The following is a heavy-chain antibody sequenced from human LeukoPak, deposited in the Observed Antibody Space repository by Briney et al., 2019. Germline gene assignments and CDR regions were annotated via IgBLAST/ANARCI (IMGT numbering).Heavy chain of an antibody. CDR2: FYINGGT. J-gene: IGHJ4*02. CDR1: GGSISSGSNY. V-gene: IGHV4-61*02. D-gene: IGHD5-24*01. CDR3: ARTTRAHFVGYNKGFDY. Sequence: SETLSLTCTVIGGSISSGSNYWNWIRQSAEKGPEWIGRFYINGGTSYNPSLKSRVTISVDTSKNQFSLKLSSVTAADTAVYYCARTTRAHFVGYNKGFDYWGQGTLVTVSS.